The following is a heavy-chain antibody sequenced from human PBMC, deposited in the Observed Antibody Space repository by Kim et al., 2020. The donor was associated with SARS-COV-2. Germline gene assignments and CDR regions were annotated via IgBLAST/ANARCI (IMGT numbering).Heavy chain of an antibody. CDR1: GGSISSGGYY. CDR3: ARERRTPYYGSGSYGYYFDY. J-gene: IGHJ4*02. CDR2: IYYSGST. D-gene: IGHD3-10*01. V-gene: IGHV4-31*03. Sequence: SETLSLTCTVSGGSISSGGYYWSWIRQHPGKGLEWIGYIYYSGSTYYNPSLKSRVTISVDTSKNQFSLKLSSVTAADTAVYYCARERRTPYYGSGSYGYYFDYWGQGTLVTVSS.